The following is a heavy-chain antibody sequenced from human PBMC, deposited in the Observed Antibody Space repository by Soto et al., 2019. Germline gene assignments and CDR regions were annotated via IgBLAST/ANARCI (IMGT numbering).Heavy chain of an antibody. Sequence: GGSLRLPCAASGFTFSSYAMHWVRQAPGKGLEWVAVISYDGSNKYYADSVKGRFTISRDNSKNTLYLQMNSLRAEDTAVYYCASDIAVADSEPDYWGQGTLVTVSS. CDR1: GFTFSSYA. V-gene: IGHV3-30-3*01. CDR3: ASDIAVADSEPDY. CDR2: ISYDGSNK. J-gene: IGHJ4*02. D-gene: IGHD6-19*01.